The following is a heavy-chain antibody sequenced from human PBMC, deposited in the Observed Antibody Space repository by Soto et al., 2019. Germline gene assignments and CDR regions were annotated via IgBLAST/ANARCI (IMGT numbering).Heavy chain of an antibody. V-gene: IGHV3-20*04. Sequence: EVQVVESGGGVVRPGGSLRLSCSASGFTFDDHAMSWVRQVPGKGLEWVSGINWNGGRTGYADSVKGRFTISRDNAKNTLYLQMNSLRGEDTALYYCARDAGYSHAFVGGKFDGWGQGTLVTVSS. D-gene: IGHD5-18*01. CDR1: GFTFDDHA. CDR2: INWNGGRT. CDR3: ARDAGYSHAFVGGKFDG. J-gene: IGHJ4*02.